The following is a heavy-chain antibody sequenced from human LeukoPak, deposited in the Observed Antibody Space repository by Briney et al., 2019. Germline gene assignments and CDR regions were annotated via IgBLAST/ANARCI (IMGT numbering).Heavy chain of an antibody. CDR1: GYTFSTYD. CDR3: ARGIRYQLLSDY. CDR2: MNPNSANT. Sequence: ASVKVSCKTSGYTFSTYDINWLRQAAGQGLEWMGWMNPNSANTGFAQKFQGRAAITMDTSTATAYLELSSLTSEDTAVYYCARGIRYQLLSDYWGQGTLVTVSS. V-gene: IGHV1-8*03. D-gene: IGHD2-2*01. J-gene: IGHJ4*02.